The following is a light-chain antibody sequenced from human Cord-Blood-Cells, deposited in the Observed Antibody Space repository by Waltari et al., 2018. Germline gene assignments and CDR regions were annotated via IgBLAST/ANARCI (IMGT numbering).Light chain of an antibody. CDR1: QSVLSSSNNKNY. Sequence: DIVMTQSPDSLAVSLGERATIKCKSSQSVLSSSNNKNYLAWYQQKPGQPPKLLISWAATRESGFPDRFSGSGSGTDFTLTISSLQAEDVAVYYCQQYYSTPYTFGQGTKLEIK. CDR2: WAA. V-gene: IGKV4-1*01. CDR3: QQYYSTPYT. J-gene: IGKJ2*01.